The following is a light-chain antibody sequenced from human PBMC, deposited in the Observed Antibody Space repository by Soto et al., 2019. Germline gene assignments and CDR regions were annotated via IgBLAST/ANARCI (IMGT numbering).Light chain of an antibody. CDR3: LPGTPLPPT. J-gene: IGKJ1*01. CDR2: KAS. CDR1: QSLVYSDGNAY. Sequence: DVVMTQSPLSLPVTLGQPASISCRSSQSLVYSDGNAYLNWFQQRPGQSPRRLIYKASNRDSGGPDRFSGRGSGPDFTLQIKRGGAWDGWVDFFLPGTPLPPTFGPGARVEIK. V-gene: IGKV2-30*01.